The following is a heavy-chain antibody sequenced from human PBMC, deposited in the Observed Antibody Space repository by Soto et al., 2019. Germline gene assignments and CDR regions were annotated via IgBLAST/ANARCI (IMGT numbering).Heavy chain of an antibody. CDR2: ISGSGGST. CDR1: GFTFSSYA. Sequence: GGSLRLSCAASGFTFSSYAMSWVRQAPGKGLEWVSAISGSGGSTYYADSVKGRFTISRGNSKNTLYLQMNSLRAADTAIYYCAKRAYYDLAGMDVWGQGTTVTVSS. V-gene: IGHV3-23*01. J-gene: IGHJ6*02. CDR3: AKRAYYDLAGMDV. D-gene: IGHD1-26*01.